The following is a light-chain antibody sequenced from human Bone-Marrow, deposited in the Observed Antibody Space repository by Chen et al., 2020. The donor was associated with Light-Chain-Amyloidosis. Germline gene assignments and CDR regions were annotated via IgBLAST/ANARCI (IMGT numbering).Light chain of an antibody. Sequence: QSALTQPSSVSGSPGQPTTISCTGTSSDVGGDNHVSWYQQPPDKAPKLMIYEVTNRPSWVPDHFSGSKSDNTASLTISGLQTEDEADYFCSSYTITNTLVFGSGTRVTVL. V-gene: IGLV2-14*01. J-gene: IGLJ1*01. CDR3: SSYTITNTLV. CDR1: SSDVGGDNH. CDR2: EVT.